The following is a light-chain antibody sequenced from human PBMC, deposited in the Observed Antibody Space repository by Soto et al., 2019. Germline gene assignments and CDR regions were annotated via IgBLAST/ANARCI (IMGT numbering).Light chain of an antibody. Sequence: EIVLTQSPGTLSLSPGERATLSCRASQSVSNNYLAWYQQTPGQAPRLLIYGASNRATGIPDRFSASGSGTDFTLTISRLEPEDFAVYYCQQYGSSGTFGQGTKVDIK. CDR2: GAS. V-gene: IGKV3-20*01. CDR3: QQYGSSGT. J-gene: IGKJ1*01. CDR1: QSVSNNY.